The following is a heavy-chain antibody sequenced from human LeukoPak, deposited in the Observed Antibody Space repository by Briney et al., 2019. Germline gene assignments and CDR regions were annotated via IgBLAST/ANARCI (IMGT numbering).Heavy chain of an antibody. D-gene: IGHD1-14*01. Sequence: GGSLRLSCAASGFAFSNYWMNWVRQAPGKGLEWVANIDQDGSEKHFVDSVKGRFTISRDNAKNSVFLEMNSLRAEDTAVYYCARGTNEYPGSDYWGQGTLVTVSS. V-gene: IGHV3-7*01. CDR1: GFAFSNYW. CDR2: IDQDGSEK. CDR3: ARGTNEYPGSDY. J-gene: IGHJ4*02.